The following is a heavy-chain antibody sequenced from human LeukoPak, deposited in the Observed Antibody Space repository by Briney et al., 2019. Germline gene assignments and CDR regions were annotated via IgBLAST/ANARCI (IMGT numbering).Heavy chain of an antibody. CDR1: GFTVSSDY. D-gene: IGHD2-15*01. CDR3: ARGSEYCSGGSCYSDRYYYGMDV. Sequence: GGSLRLSCAASGFTVSSDYMSWVRQAPGKGLEWVSVIYSGGNTYYADSVKGRFTISRDNSKNTLYLQMHTLRAEDTAVYYCARGSEYCSGGSCYSDRYYYGMDVWGQGTTVTVSS. CDR2: IYSGGNT. J-gene: IGHJ6*02. V-gene: IGHV3-53*01.